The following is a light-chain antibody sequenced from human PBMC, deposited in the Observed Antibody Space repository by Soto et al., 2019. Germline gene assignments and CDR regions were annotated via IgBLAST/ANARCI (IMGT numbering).Light chain of an antibody. CDR2: KAS. CDR1: QSITNW. J-gene: IGKJ4*01. Sequence: DIQMTQSPSTLSASVGDRVTITCRASQSITNWLAWYQQKPGKAPNLLIYKASSLESGVPSRFRGSGSGTGYTLTISSLQPDDCATYFCQQYNTYPLTFGGGTKVEIK. V-gene: IGKV1-5*03. CDR3: QQYNTYPLT.